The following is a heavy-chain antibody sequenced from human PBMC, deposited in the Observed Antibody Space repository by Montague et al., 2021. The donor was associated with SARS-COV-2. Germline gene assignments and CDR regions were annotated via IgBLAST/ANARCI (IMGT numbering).Heavy chain of an antibody. CDR2: MVYSGRN. CDR3: ASHDHTDFGNPNGFDP. J-gene: IGHJ5*02. CDR1: GDSINSDTSF. V-gene: IGHV4-39*01. Sequence: SETLSLTCTVSGDSINSDTSFWVWVRQSPGKGLVGIGCMVYSGRNFYNGALRSRLTISVDTSKNQFSLELRAVTAADTGLYYCASHDHTDFGNPNGFDPWGQGTLVTVSS. D-gene: IGHD5-18*01.